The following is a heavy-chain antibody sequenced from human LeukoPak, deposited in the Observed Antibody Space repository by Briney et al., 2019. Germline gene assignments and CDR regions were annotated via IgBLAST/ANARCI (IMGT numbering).Heavy chain of an antibody. V-gene: IGHV4-4*07. CDR2: IYSSGST. J-gene: IGHJ4*02. Sequence: SETLSLTCTVSGASISAFHWTWFRQPAGKGLEWIGLIYSSGSTLFDPSLKSRVAMSVDLTKNQLSLKLTSVTAADTAMYYCARKDGDYWGRGTLVTVSS. CDR1: GASISAFH. CDR3: ARKDGDY.